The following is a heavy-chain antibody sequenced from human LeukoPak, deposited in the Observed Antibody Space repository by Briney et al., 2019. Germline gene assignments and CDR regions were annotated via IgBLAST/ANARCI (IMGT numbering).Heavy chain of an antibody. V-gene: IGHV3-30*02. CDR3: AKAYCGSTVCYGGGKIDY. CDR1: GFTFNNYG. Sequence: GGSLRLSCVASGFTFNNYGMHWVRQAPGKGPEWVAFIRYDGSNKYYADSMKGRFAISRDDSKNTLYMQMNSLRAEDTAVYYCAKAYCGSTVCYGGGKIDYWGQGTLVTVSS. D-gene: IGHD2-2*01. J-gene: IGHJ4*02. CDR2: IRYDGSNK.